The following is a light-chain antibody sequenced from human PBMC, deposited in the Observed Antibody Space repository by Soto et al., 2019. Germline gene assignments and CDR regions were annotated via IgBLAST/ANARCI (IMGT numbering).Light chain of an antibody. J-gene: IGLJ3*02. V-gene: IGLV1-47*01. Sequence: QSVLTQPPSASGTPGQRGTISFSGSGSNVGTNYVYWYQQLPGTAPKLLIYANDQRPSGVPDRFSGSKSGTSASLAISGLRSEDEADYYCAAWDDSLSGRVFGGGTKLTVL. CDR1: GSNVGTNY. CDR3: AAWDDSLSGRV. CDR2: AND.